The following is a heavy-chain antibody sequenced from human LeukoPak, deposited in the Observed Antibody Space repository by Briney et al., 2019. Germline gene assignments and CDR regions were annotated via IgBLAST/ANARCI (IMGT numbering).Heavy chain of an antibody. D-gene: IGHD4-17*01. J-gene: IGHJ4*02. CDR2: IRSKAYGGTT. Sequence: GGSLRLSCTASGFTFGDYAMSWVRQAPGKGLEWVGFIRSKAYGGTTEYAASVKGRFTISRDDSKSIAYLQMNSLKTEDTAVYYCTNLNGYGDYFDYWGQGTLVTVSS. CDR1: GFTFGDYA. V-gene: IGHV3-49*04. CDR3: TNLNGYGDYFDY.